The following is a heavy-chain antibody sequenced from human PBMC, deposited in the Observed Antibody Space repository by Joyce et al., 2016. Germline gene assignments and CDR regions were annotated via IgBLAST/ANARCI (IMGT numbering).Heavy chain of an antibody. Sequence: QLQLQESGPGLVKPSETLSLFCTVSGGSISSSTYYWGWIRQPPRKGLEWIGSVYYSGSTYYHPSLMSRVTISVDTSKNQFSLRLTSVTAADTAVYYCARSFFYCSGGSCFSGEWFDPWGQGTLVTVSS. CDR1: GGSISSSTYY. V-gene: IGHV4-39*07. D-gene: IGHD2-15*01. CDR2: VYYSGST. J-gene: IGHJ5*02. CDR3: ARSFFYCSGGSCFSGEWFDP.